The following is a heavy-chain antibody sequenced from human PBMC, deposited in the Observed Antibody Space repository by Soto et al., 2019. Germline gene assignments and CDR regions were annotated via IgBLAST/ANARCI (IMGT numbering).Heavy chain of an antibody. J-gene: IGHJ4*01. V-gene: IGHV3-48*02. D-gene: IGHD2-21*02. CDR2: ISSSSENI. Sequence: PGGSLRLSCVGSGFSFRDHSMNWVRQPPGKGLQWISYISSSSENIYYADSVKGRFTVSRDNAKYTLFLQMNSLRDDDSAIYYCARLPKGSVVTGWGQGSLVTVSS. CDR3: ARLPKGSVVTG. CDR1: GFSFRDHS.